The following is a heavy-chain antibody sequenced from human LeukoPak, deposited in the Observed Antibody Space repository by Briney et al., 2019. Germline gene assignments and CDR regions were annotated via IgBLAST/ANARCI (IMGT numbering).Heavy chain of an antibody. CDR1: GGSISSGDYY. V-gene: IGHV4-30-4*01. D-gene: IGHD2-2*01. Sequence: SETLSLTCTVSGGSISSGDYYWSWIRQPPGKGLEWIGYIYYSGSTYYNPSLKSRVTISVDTSKNQFSLKLSSVTAADTAVYYCARDQVVPAAIYYYYGMDVWGQGTTVTVSS. CDR3: ARDQVVPAAIYYYYGMDV. CDR2: IYYSGST. J-gene: IGHJ6*02.